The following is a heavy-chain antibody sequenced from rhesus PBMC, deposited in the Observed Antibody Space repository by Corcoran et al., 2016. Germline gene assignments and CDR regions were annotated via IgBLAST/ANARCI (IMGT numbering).Heavy chain of an antibody. V-gene: IGHV4-173*01. D-gene: IGHD3-9*01. CDR1: GASIRSSY. J-gene: IGHJ5-1*01. CDR3: TSPVRYRFDV. CDR2: ISGSGGST. Sequence: QLQLQESGPGLVKPSETLSLTCAVSGASIRSSYWSWIRQSPGQGLEWIGRISGSGGSTDYNPSLKSRVTISIGTSKNQFSLRLTSVTAADTAVYYCTSPVRYRFDVWGPGVLVSVSS.